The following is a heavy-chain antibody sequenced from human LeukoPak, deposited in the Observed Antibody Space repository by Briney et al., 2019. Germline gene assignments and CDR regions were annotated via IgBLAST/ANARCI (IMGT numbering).Heavy chain of an antibody. CDR1: GFTFSSHA. CDR3: AKMSGSRLPGY. Sequence: GGSLRLSCAASGFTFSSHAMTWVRQAPGKGLEWVSVIGYGGGDIQYADSVKGRFTISRDNSKNTLYLQMNSLRTEDTAVYYCAKMSGSRLPGYWGQGTLVTVSS. D-gene: IGHD3-3*01. J-gene: IGHJ4*02. CDR2: IGYGGGDI. V-gene: IGHV3-23*01.